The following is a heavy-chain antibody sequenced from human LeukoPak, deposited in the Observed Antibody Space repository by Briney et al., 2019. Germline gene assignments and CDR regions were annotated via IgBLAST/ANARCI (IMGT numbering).Heavy chain of an antibody. D-gene: IGHD6-19*01. Sequence: ASVKVSCKASGYTFTSYDINWVRQATGQGLEWMGWINPNSGGTNYAQKFQGWVTMTRDTSISTAYMELSRLRSDDTAVYYCARDRTLIAVAGSYGMDVWGQGTTVTVSS. CDR2: INPNSGGT. CDR1: GYTFTSYD. CDR3: ARDRTLIAVAGSYGMDV. V-gene: IGHV1-2*04. J-gene: IGHJ6*02.